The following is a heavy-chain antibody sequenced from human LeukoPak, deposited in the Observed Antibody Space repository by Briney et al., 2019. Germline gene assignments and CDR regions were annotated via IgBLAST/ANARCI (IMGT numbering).Heavy chain of an antibody. D-gene: IGHD4-17*01. J-gene: IGHJ3*02. Sequence: ASVKVSCKASGYTFTSYAMNWVRQAPGQGLEWMGWINTNAGNPTYAQGFTGRFVFSLDTSVSTAYLQISSLKAEDTAVYYCARDPLWGDYTGNDAFDIWGQGTMVTVSS. CDR1: GYTFTSYA. CDR3: ARDPLWGDYTGNDAFDI. CDR2: INTNAGNP. V-gene: IGHV7-4-1*02.